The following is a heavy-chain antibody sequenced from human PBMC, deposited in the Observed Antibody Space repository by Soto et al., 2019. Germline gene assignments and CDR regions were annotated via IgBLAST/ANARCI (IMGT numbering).Heavy chain of an antibody. Sequence: GESLKISCQGFGYSFTSYWVTWVRQMPGRGLEWVARIDPSDSSTNYSPSFRGHVTISADRSISTAYLQWSSLQASDTAIYYCARGVKMATPHRSYFDYWGQGALVTVSS. CDR1: GYSFTSYW. CDR2: IDPSDSST. V-gene: IGHV5-10-1*01. CDR3: ARGVKMATPHRSYFDY. D-gene: IGHD5-12*01. J-gene: IGHJ4*02.